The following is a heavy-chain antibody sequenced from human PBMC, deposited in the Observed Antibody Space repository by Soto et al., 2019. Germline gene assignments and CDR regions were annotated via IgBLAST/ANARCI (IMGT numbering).Heavy chain of an antibody. CDR3: ARCKSNYYYGMDV. Sequence: PSETLSLTCTVSGGSISSYYWSWIRQPPGKGLEWIGYIYYSGITNYNPSLKSRVTISVDTSKNQFSLKLSSVTAADMAVYHCARCKSNYYYGMDVWGQGTTVTVSS. J-gene: IGHJ6*02. CDR2: IYYSGIT. CDR1: GGSISSYY. V-gene: IGHV4-59*01.